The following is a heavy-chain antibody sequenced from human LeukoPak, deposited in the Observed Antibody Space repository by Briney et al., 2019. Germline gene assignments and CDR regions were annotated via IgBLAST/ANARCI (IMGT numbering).Heavy chain of an antibody. Sequence: PGGSLRLSCAASGFTVSSNYMSWVRQAPGKGLEWVSVIYSGGSTHYADSVKGRFTISRDNSKNTLYLQMNSLRAEDTAVYYCARGIVGAIITLDAFDIWGQGTMVTVSS. CDR1: GFTVSSNY. V-gene: IGHV3-53*01. CDR3: ARGIVGAIITLDAFDI. CDR2: IYSGGST. J-gene: IGHJ3*02. D-gene: IGHD1-26*01.